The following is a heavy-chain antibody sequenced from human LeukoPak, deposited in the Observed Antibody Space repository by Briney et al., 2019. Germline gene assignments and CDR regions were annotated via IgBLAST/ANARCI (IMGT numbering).Heavy chain of an antibody. CDR2: ISGSGGST. CDR3: AKAILGYYGDYLEPYDY. J-gene: IGHJ4*02. CDR1: GFTFSSYG. V-gene: IGHV3-23*01. D-gene: IGHD4-17*01. Sequence: GGTLRLSCAASGFTFSSYGMSWVRQAPGKGLEWVSAISGSGGSTYYADSVKGRFTISRDNSKNTLYLQMNSLRAEDTAVYYCAKAILGYYGDYLEPYDYWGQGTLVTVSS.